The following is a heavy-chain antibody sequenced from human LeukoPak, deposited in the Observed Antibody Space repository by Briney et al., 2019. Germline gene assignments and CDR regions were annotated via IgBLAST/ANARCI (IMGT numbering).Heavy chain of an antibody. V-gene: IGHV1-58*02. CDR1: GFTFTSSA. CDR2: IVVGSGNT. Sequence: GTSVKVSCKASGFTFTSSAMQWVRQARGQRLEWIGWIVVGSGNTNYAQKFQERVTITRDMSTSTAYMELSSLRSEDTAVYYCAADSEGLPIKPWGYDSSGYLELYYYYGMDVWGQGTTVTVSS. CDR3: AADSEGLPIKPWGYDSSGYLELYYYYGMDV. D-gene: IGHD3-22*01. J-gene: IGHJ6*02.